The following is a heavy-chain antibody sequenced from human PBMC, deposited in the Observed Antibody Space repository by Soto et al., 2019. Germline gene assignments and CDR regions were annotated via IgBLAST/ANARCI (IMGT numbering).Heavy chain of an antibody. CDR3: ARAPPLTIFGVVSDYYYYYGMDV. CDR2: IGTAGDT. Sequence: PGGSLRLSCAASGFTFSSYDMHWVRQATGKGLEWVSAIGTAGDTYYPGSVKGRFTISRENAKNSLYLQMNSLRAGDTAVYYCARAPPLTIFGVVSDYYYYYGMDVWGQGTTVTVSS. V-gene: IGHV3-13*01. D-gene: IGHD3-3*01. CDR1: GFTFSSYD. J-gene: IGHJ6*02.